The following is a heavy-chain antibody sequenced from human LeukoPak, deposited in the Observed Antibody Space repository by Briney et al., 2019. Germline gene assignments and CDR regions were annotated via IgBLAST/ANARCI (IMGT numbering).Heavy chain of an antibody. CDR1: GFTFSSYE. J-gene: IGHJ6*03. Sequence: GGSLRLSCAASGFTFSSYEMNWVRQAPGKGLEWVSYISSSGSTIYYADSVKGRFTISRDNAKNSLYLQMNSLRAEDTAVYYCAKIHTTYYYGSGSYMDVWGQGTTVAVSS. CDR2: ISSSGSTI. D-gene: IGHD3-10*01. CDR3: AKIHTTYYYGSGSYMDV. V-gene: IGHV3-48*03.